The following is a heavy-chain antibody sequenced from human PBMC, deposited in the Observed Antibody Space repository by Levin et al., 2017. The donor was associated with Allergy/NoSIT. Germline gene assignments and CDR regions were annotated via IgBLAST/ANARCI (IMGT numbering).Heavy chain of an antibody. J-gene: IGHJ3*02. D-gene: IGHD3-10*01. V-gene: IGHV3-7*01. Sequence: GGSLRLSCAASGFTLSRYWTTWVRQAPGKGLEWVTNINEDGSEKQYAASVKGRFTISRDYANNSVYLQMSSLRDDDTAIYYCAREPYDLRGYGSYGAFDIWGQGTMVTVSS. CDR2: INEDGSEK. CDR1: GFTLSRYW. CDR3: AREPYDLRGYGSYGAFDI.